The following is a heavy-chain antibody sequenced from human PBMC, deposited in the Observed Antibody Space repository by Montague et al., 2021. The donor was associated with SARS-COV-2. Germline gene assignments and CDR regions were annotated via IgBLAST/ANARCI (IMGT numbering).Heavy chain of an antibody. CDR1: GFDFFNFD. J-gene: IGHJ4*02. D-gene: IGHD2-8*01. CDR3: ATNKYCTLHDCLHGRHYFDH. CDR2: ISSSGATI. V-gene: IGHV3-48*03. Sequence: SLRLSCAASGFDFFNFDMAWVRQAPGRGLEWISDISSSGATILYADSLKGRFTISRDNIQKSLYLQINSLRAEDTAVYYCATNKYCTLHDCLHGRHYFDHWGQGTLVTVSS.